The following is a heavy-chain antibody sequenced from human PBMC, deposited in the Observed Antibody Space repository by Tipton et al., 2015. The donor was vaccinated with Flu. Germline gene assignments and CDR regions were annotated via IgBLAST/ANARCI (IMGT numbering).Heavy chain of an antibody. D-gene: IGHD4-11*01. CDR2: TFHSGNT. Sequence: LRLSCGVSGDSIRSSNYYWGWIRQPPGKGLEWIGNTFHSGNTYLNPSLKSRVTMSVDTSKNQFSLKLTSVTAADTAVYYCARRDYSNYVSEPKNWFDSWGQGILVTVSS. CDR1: GDSIRSSNYY. CDR3: ARRDYSNYVSEPKNWFDS. V-gene: IGHV4-38-2*01. J-gene: IGHJ5*01.